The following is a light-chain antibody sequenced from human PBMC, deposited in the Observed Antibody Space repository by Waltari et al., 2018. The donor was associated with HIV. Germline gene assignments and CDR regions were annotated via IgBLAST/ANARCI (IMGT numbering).Light chain of an antibody. CDR2: KDT. CDR1: ALSKQY. J-gene: IGLJ1*01. V-gene: IGLV3-25*03. Sequence: SYELTQSPSVSVSPGQTATIICSGDALSKQYVYWYQQKAGQAPVLVMFKDTERPSGIPERFSGSTAGTKGTLTISDVQAEDEADYYCQSTDSSDAYVFGSGTTLTV. CDR3: QSTDSSDAYV.